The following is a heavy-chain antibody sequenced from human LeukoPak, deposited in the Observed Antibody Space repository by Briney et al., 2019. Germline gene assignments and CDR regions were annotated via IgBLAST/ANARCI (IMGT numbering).Heavy chain of an antibody. V-gene: IGHV4-59*01. CDR1: GGPISSYY. CDR2: IYYSGST. Sequence: PSETLSLTCTVSGGPISSYYWSWIRQPPGKGLEWIGYIYYSGSTNYNPSLKSRVTISVDTSKNQFSLKLSSVTAADTAVYYCARLPLEYCSSTSCYEPFFDYWGQGTLVTVSS. J-gene: IGHJ4*02. D-gene: IGHD2-2*01. CDR3: ARLPLEYCSSTSCYEPFFDY.